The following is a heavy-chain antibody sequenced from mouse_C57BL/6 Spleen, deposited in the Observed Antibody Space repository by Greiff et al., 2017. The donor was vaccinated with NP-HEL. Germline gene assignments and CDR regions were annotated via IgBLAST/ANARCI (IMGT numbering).Heavy chain of an antibody. CDR3: ASGYYGSSSWFAY. D-gene: IGHD1-1*01. J-gene: IGHJ3*01. Sequence: VQLQQPGAELVRPGSSVKLSCKASGYTFTSYWMHWVKQRPIQGLEWIGNIDPSDSETHYNQKFKDKATLTVDISSSTAYMQLSSLTSEDSAVYYCASGYYGSSSWFAYWGQGTLVTVSA. V-gene: IGHV1-52*01. CDR1: GYTFTSYW. CDR2: IDPSDSET.